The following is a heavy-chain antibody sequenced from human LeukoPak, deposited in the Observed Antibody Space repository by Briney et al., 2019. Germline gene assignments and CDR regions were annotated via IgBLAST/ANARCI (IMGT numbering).Heavy chain of an antibody. CDR2: IWYDGSNK. CDR1: GFTFSSCG. Sequence: PGRSLRLSCAASGFTFSSCGMHWVRQAPGKGLEWVAVIWYDGSNKFYADSVKGRFTISRDNSKNTLYLQMNSLRAEDTAVYYCARDKVNVWGSYGVLIGYWGQGTLVTVSS. CDR3: ARDKVNVWGSYGVLIGY. D-gene: IGHD3-16*01. J-gene: IGHJ4*02. V-gene: IGHV3-33*01.